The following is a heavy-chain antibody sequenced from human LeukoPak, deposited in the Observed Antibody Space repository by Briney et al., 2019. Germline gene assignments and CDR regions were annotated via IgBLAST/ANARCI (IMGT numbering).Heavy chain of an antibody. Sequence: SETLSLTCIVSGGALSFYYWGWIRQPPGKGLEWIGSAYYTGSTYYNPSLKSRVTISVDTSKNQFSLKVTSVTAADTAMYYCAKHGNDLNWFDPWGQGTLVTVSS. J-gene: IGHJ5*02. CDR2: AYYTGST. CDR3: AKHGNDLNWFDP. CDR1: GGALSFYY. V-gene: IGHV4-39*07.